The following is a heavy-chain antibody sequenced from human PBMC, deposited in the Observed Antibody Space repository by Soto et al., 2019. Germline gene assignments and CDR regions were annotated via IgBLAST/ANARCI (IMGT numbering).Heavy chain of an antibody. CDR1: GFTFSTYS. CDR2: ISSSSSYT. Sequence: EVQLVESGGGLVKPGGSLRLSCAASGFTFSTYSTNWVRQAPGKGLEWVSSISSSSSYTYYADSVKGRFTISRDNSKKSLYQRLNRLSAEVTAVASCASPGDFIAGSGYSGNWGQGTLVTVSS. D-gene: IGHD3-22*01. CDR3: ASPGDFIAGSGYSGN. V-gene: IGHV3-21*01. J-gene: IGHJ4*02.